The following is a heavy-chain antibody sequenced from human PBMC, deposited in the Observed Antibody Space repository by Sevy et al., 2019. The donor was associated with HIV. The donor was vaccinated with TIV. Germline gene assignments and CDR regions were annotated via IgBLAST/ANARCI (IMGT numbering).Heavy chain of an antibody. V-gene: IGHV3-7*03. CDR1: GFSFGNYW. D-gene: IGHD2-2*01. J-gene: IGHJ6*02. Sequence: GGSLRLSCAASGFSFGNYWMSWVRQAPGKGLEWVANIKRAGSQRYYVDSVKGRFSISRDNAKNSLFLQMNSLRAEDTALYYCARDCSSTTCLWGLDVWGQGTTVTVSS. CDR2: IKRAGSQR. CDR3: ARDCSSTTCLWGLDV.